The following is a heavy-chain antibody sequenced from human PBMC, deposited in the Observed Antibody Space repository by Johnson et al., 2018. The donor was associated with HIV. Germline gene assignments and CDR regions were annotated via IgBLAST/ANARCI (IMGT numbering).Heavy chain of an antibody. CDR2: MWYDGSKN. J-gene: IGHJ3*02. D-gene: IGHD3-16*01. V-gene: IGHV3-33*06. CDR1: GFTFSHYG. Sequence: QVQVVESGGGLVKPGGSLRLSCAASGFTFSHYGMHWVRQAPGKGLQWVAGMWYDGSKNDYADSVKGRFTISRDNSKNTRYLQMNSLSAEDTAVYYCTKCIWGSSLIDAFDIWGQGTMVTVSS. CDR3: TKCIWGSSLIDAFDI.